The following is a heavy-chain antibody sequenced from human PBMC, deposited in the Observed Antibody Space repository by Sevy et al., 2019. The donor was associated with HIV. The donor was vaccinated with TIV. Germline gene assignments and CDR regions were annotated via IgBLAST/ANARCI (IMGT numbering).Heavy chain of an antibody. J-gene: IGHJ5*02. CDR2: INHSGST. CDR3: ARGRLLWFGEVPWFDP. V-gene: IGHV4-34*01. Sequence: SETLSLTCAVYGGSFSGYYWSWIRQPPGKGLEWIGEINHSGSTNYNPSLKSRVTISVDTSKNQFSLKLSSVTAADTAVYYCARGRLLWFGEVPWFDPWGQRTLVTVSS. D-gene: IGHD3-10*01. CDR1: GGSFSGYY.